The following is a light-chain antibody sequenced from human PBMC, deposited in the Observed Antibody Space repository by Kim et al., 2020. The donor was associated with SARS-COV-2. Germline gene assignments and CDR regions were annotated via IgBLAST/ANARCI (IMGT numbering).Light chain of an antibody. V-gene: IGLV1-44*01. J-gene: IGLJ3*02. CDR3: ASWDDIRNGNWV. CDR1: YTNIGVNA. Sequence: QRVTISCSGSYTNIGVNAVSWYQQVPGKAPRLLIYDNNRRPSGVPDRFSASKGGTSASLAISGLQSEDEGDYYCASWDDIRNGNWVLGGGTQLTVL. CDR2: DNN.